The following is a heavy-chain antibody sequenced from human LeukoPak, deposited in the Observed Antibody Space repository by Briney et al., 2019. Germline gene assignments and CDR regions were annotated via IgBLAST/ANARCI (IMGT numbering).Heavy chain of an antibody. J-gene: IGHJ3*02. CDR1: GDSINGYY. CDR2: IYYTGGI. CDR3: ARYSRLLREKNPFDI. Sequence: SETLSLTCTVSGDSINGYYWSWIRQPPGKGLEWIGYIYYTGGINYNPSLKSRVTISVDTSKNQFSLKLISVTAADTAVYYCARYSRLLREKNPFDIWGQGTMVTVSS. D-gene: IGHD4-17*01. V-gene: IGHV4-59*08.